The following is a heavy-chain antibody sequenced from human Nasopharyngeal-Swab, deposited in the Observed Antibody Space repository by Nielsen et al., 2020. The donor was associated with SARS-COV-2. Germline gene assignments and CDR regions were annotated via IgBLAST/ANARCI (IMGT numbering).Heavy chain of an antibody. V-gene: IGHV3-23*01. CDR1: GFTFSTYA. J-gene: IGHJ4*02. CDR2: ISGSGGTT. D-gene: IGHD3-22*01. Sequence: GESLKISCAASGFTFSTYAMSWLRQAPGKGLEWVSTISGSGGTTYYADSVKGRFTISRDNSKNTLYLQMNSLRAEDTAVYYCAKPWDSSGYYADYWGQGTLVTVSS. CDR3: AKPWDSSGYYADY.